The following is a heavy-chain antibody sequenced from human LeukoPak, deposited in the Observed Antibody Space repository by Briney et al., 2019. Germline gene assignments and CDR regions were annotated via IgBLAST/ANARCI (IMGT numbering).Heavy chain of an antibody. CDR2: IYYSGST. J-gene: IGHJ4*02. Sequence: PSETLSLTCTVSGGSIGSSSYYWVWIRQPPGKGLEWIGSIYYSGSTYYNPSLKSRVTISVDTSKNQFSLKLSSVTAADTAVYYCARQVEIRDYFDDWGQGTLVTVSS. V-gene: IGHV4-39*01. CDR3: ARQVEIRDYFDD. D-gene: IGHD1-7*01. CDR1: GGSIGSSSYY.